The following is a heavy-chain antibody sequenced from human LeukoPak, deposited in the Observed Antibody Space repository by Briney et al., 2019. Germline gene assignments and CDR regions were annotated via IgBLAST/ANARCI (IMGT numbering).Heavy chain of an antibody. CDR1: GFTFSSYW. CDR3: ARVMFHYYDSSGLDY. CDR2: IKQDGSEE. D-gene: IGHD3-22*01. V-gene: IGHV3-7*03. Sequence: GGSLRLSCAASGFTFSSYWMSWVRQAPGKGLEWVANIKQDGSEEYYVDSVKGRFTISRDNAKNSLYLQMNSLRAEDTAVYYCARVMFHYYDSSGLDYWGQGTLVTVSS. J-gene: IGHJ4*02.